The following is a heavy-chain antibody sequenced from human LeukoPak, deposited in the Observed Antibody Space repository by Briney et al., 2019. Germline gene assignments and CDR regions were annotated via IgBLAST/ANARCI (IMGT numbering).Heavy chain of an antibody. CDR3: ATTSRFSFQH. V-gene: IGHV3-23*01. Sequence: GESLRLSCAASGFTLSGDAMSWVRQAPGKGLEWVSMISSSGGSTYYADSVRGRFTISRDSSKNTLYLQMNSLRAEDTAVYYCATTSRFSFQHWGQGTLVTVSS. D-gene: IGHD6-6*01. CDR2: ISSSGGST. CDR1: GFTLSGDA. J-gene: IGHJ1*01.